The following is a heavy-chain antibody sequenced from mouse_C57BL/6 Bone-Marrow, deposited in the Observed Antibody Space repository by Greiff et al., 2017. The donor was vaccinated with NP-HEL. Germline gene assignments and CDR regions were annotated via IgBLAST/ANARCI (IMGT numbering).Heavy chain of an antibody. Sequence: QVQLQQPGAELVKPGASVKLSCKASGYTFTSYWMHWVKQRPGQGLEWIGMIHPNSGSTNYNETFKSKATLTVDKSSSTAYMQLSSLTSEDSAVYYCARGGSRVYFDYWGQGTTLTVSS. CDR1: GYTFTSYW. CDR3: ARGGSRVYFDY. J-gene: IGHJ2*01. CDR2: IHPNSGST. V-gene: IGHV1-64*01. D-gene: IGHD1-1*01.